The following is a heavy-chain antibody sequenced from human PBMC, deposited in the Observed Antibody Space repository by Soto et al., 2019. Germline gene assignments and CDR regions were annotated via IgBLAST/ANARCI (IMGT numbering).Heavy chain of an antibody. V-gene: IGHV2-5*02. D-gene: IGHD5-18*01. Sequence: QITLKESGPMLVQPTQALTLTCTCSGFSLTTSGVGVGWIRQPPGKALEWLALVYWDDDKRYSPSLTNRLTLSRDTSKTQVVLTLTNVDPTDTGTYFCAHKGGFGYPESWGQGIMVTVSS. CDR3: AHKGGFGYPES. CDR1: GFSLTTSGVG. CDR2: VYWDDDK. J-gene: IGHJ5*02.